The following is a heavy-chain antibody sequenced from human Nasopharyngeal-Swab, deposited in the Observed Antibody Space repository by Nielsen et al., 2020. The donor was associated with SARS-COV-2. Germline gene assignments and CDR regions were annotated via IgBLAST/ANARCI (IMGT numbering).Heavy chain of an antibody. CDR1: GFTFSSYW. CDR3: ATRGYSGYDSA. CDR2: IKQDGSEK. D-gene: IGHD5-12*01. V-gene: IGHV3-7*01. Sequence: GGSLRLSCAASGFTFSSYWMSWVRQAPGKGLEWVANIKQDGSEKYYVDSVKGRFTISRDNAKNPLYLQMNSLRAEDTAVYYCATRGYSGYDSAWGQGTMVTVSS. J-gene: IGHJ3*01.